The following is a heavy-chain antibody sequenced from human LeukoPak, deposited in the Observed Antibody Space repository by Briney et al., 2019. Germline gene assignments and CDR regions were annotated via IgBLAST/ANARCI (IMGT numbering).Heavy chain of an antibody. V-gene: IGHV4-39*01. J-gene: IGHJ5*02. D-gene: IGHD5-24*01. CDR2: IYYSGSA. CDR3: ATLAVES. Sequence: SETLSLTCTVSGGSIISSAYSWGWIRQPPGKGLEYIGNIYYSGSAYYNPSLKSRVTLSVDTSNNQFSLRLTSVTAADTAVYYCATLAVESWGQGTLVTVSS. CDR1: GGSIISSAYS.